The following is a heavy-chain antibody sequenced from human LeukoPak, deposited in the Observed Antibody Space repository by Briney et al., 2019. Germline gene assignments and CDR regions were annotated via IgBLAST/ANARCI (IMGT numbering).Heavy chain of an antibody. Sequence: GGSLRLSCAASGFTFSSYDMHWVRQATGKGLEWVSAIGTAGDTYYPGSVKGRFTISRENAKNSLYLQMNSLRAGDTAVYYCARGGEAAYDSSGYLPERWGQGTLVTVSS. CDR1: GFTFSSYD. D-gene: IGHD3-22*01. J-gene: IGHJ4*02. CDR3: ARGGEAAYDSSGYLPER. CDR2: IGTAGDT. V-gene: IGHV3-13*01.